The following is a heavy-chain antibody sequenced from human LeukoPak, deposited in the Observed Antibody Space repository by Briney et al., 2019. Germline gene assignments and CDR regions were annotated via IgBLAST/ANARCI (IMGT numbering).Heavy chain of an antibody. J-gene: IGHJ5*02. CDR1: SGSITNYY. D-gene: IGHD3-10*01. CDR2: IYYSGNT. CDR3: ARGGYYGSGNDFRFDP. Sequence: SETLSLTCTVSSGSITNYYWSWIRQPPGKGLEWIGFIYYSGNTNYNPSLKSRVTISVDTSKNQFSLKLSSMTAADTAIYYCARGGYYGSGNDFRFDPWGQGTLVTVSS. V-gene: IGHV4-59*01.